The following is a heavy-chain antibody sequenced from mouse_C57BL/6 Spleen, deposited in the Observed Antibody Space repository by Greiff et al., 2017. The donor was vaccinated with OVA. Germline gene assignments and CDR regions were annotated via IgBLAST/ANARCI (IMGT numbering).Heavy chain of an antibody. D-gene: IGHD1-1*01. CDR2: ISSGGDYI. Sequence: EVKLVESGEGLVKPGGSLKLSCAASGFTFSSYAMSWVRQTPEKRLEWVAYISSGGDYIYYADTVKGRFTISRDNARNTLYLQMSSLKSEDTAMYYCTREGTTVVNDYYAMDYWGQGTSVTVSS. CDR3: TREGTTVVNDYYAMDY. CDR1: GFTFSSYA. J-gene: IGHJ4*01. V-gene: IGHV5-9-1*02.